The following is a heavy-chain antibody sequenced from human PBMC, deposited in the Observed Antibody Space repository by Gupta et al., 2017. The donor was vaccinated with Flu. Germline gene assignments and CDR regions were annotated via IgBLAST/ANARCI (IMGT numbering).Heavy chain of an antibody. CDR2: ISSSSSYI. V-gene: IGHV3-21*01. CDR1: S. D-gene: IGHD1-26*01. J-gene: IGHJ4*02. Sequence: SMNWVRQAPGKGLEWVSSISSSSSYIYYADSVKGRFTISRDNAKNSLYLQMNSLRAEDTAVYYCASGAVGAPQWYWGQGTLVTVSS. CDR3: ASGAVGAPQWY.